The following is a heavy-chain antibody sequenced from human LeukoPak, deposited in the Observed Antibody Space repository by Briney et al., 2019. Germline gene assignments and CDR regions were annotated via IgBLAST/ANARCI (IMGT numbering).Heavy chain of an antibody. Sequence: PGGSLRLSCAASGFTFSSYGMHWVRQAPGKGLEWVAIISYDGSNKYYADSVKGRFTISRDNSKNTLYLQMNSLRAEDTAVYYCASGFWVGKWLPPGGYWGQGTLVTVSS. D-gene: IGHD5-12*01. V-gene: IGHV3-30*03. CDR2: ISYDGSNK. CDR1: GFTFSSYG. J-gene: IGHJ4*02. CDR3: ASGFWVGKWLPPGGY.